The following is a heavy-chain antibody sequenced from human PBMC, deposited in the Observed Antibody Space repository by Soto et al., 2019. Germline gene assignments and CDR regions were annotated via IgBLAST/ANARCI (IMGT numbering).Heavy chain of an antibody. CDR2: ISYDGGNE. CDR1: VFIFSSDA. V-gene: IGHV3-30*18. Sequence: PGGSLRLSCAASVFIFSSDAMHWVRQAPGKGLEWVAAISYDGGNEYYADSVKGRFTISRDNSKNTLFLQMNSLRVDDTAVYHCAKVEAYCGGDSCQSALDVWGKGTTVTVSS. J-gene: IGHJ6*04. CDR3: AKVEAYCGGDSCQSALDV. D-gene: IGHD2-21*01.